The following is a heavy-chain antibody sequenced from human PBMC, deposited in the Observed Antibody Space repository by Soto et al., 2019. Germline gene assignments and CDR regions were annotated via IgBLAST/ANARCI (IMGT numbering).Heavy chain of an antibody. J-gene: IGHJ4*02. CDR3: VKWHTANFDSLPFTRFDF. CDR2: MSGDGRT. CDR1: GFTFSDSV. D-gene: IGHD3-22*01. Sequence: GGSLRLSCVGSGFTFSDSVMTWVRQAPGKXLEWLSVMSGDGRTRYALSVTGRFTISRDNSKNTLYLQMRSLRAEDAAAYYCVKWHTANFDSLPFTRFDFWGQGTQVTVSS. V-gene: IGHV3-23*01.